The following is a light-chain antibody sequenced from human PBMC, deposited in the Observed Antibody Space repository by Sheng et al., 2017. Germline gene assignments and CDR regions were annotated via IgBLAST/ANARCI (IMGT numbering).Light chain of an antibody. V-gene: IGLV4-60*03. J-gene: IGLJ3*02. CDR1: SGHSGYI. Sequence: QTVVTQSSSASASLGSSVKLTCTLSSGHSGYIVAWHQQQPGKAPRYLMRLAGSGTYTKGSGVPDRFSGSSSGADRYLTISDLQSEDDADYYCETWDRNIQVFGGGTKLAVL. CDR3: ETWDRNIQV. CDR2: LAGSGTY.